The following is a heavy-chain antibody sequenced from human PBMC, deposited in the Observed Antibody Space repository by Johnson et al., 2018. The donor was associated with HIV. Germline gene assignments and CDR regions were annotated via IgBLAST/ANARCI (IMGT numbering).Heavy chain of an antibody. CDR3: VKTVGLPTTWYLRAYDI. Sequence: VQLVESGGGLVQPGRSLRLSCVASGFIFNDYAMHWVRQVPEKGLEWVAAISWNSDSINYADYVRGRFTLSRDNANNSLYLEMNGLRPEDTALYYCVKTVGLPTTWYLRAYDIWGQGTRVTVSS. V-gene: IGHV3-9*01. CDR1: GFIFNDYA. J-gene: IGHJ3*02. D-gene: IGHD2-15*01. CDR2: ISWNSDSI.